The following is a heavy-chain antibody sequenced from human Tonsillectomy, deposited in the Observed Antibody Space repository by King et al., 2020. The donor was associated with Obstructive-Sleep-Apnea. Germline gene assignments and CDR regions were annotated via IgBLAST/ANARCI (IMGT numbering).Heavy chain of an antibody. D-gene: IGHD3-3*02. CDR3: ARLAYYYYGMDV. Sequence: VQLQQWGAGLLKPSETLSVTCALYGGSFSGYYWSWIRQPPGKGLEWIGEINHSGSTNYNPSLKSRVTISLDTSKNQFSLKLSSVTDADTAVYYCARLAYYYYGMDVWGQGTTVTVSS. V-gene: IGHV4-34*01. CDR2: INHSGST. J-gene: IGHJ6*02. CDR1: GGSFSGYY.